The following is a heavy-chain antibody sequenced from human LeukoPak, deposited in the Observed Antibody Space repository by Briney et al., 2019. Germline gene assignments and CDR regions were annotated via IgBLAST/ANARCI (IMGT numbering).Heavy chain of an antibody. D-gene: IGHD6-13*01. CDR2: ISGSGGST. J-gene: IGHJ5*02. V-gene: IGHV3-23*01. Sequence: GGSLRLSCAASGFTFSSYAMSWVRQAPGKGLEWVSAISGSGGSTYYADSVKGRFTISRDNSKNTLYLQMNSLRAEDTAVYYCAKPGQAGIAAAGTRGENWFDPRGQGTLVTVSS. CDR3: AKPGQAGIAAAGTRGENWFDP. CDR1: GFTFSSYA.